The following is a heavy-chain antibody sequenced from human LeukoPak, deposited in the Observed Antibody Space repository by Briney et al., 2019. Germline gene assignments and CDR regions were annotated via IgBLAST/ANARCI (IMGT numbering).Heavy chain of an antibody. CDR3: ARSISGSYYYYYYMDV. CDR1: GYTFTGYY. J-gene: IGHJ6*03. Sequence: GASVKVSCKASGYTFTGYYMHWVRQAPGQGFEWMGWMNPNSGNTGYAQKFQGRVTMTRNTSISTAYMELSSLRSDDTAVYYCARSISGSYYYYYYMDVWGKGTTVTISS. CDR2: MNPNSGNT. V-gene: IGHV1-8*02. D-gene: IGHD3-10*01.